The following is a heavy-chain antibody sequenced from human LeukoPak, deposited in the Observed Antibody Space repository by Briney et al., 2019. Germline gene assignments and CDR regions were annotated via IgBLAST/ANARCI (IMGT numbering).Heavy chain of an antibody. Sequence: SETLSLTCAVYGGSFSGYYWSWIRQPPGKGLEWIGEINHSGSTNYNPSLKSRVTISVDTSKNQFSLKLSSVTAADTAVYYCARGANVVVTGMGEIDYWGQGTLVTVSS. CDR2: INHSGST. CDR3: ARGANVVVTGMGEIDY. V-gene: IGHV4-34*01. J-gene: IGHJ4*02. D-gene: IGHD2-21*02. CDR1: GGSFSGYY.